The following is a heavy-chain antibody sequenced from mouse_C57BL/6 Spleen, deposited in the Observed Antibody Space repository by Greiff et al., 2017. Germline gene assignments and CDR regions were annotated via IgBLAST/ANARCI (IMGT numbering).Heavy chain of an antibody. Sequence: VQLQQSGPELVKPGASVKISCKASGYTFPDYYINWVKQRPGQGLEWIGWFYPGSGNTKYNEKFKGKATLTVDTSSSTAYMQLSSLTSEDSAVYFCARGDDYPWCAYWGQGTLVTVSA. J-gene: IGHJ3*01. CDR2: FYPGSGNT. D-gene: IGHD2-4*01. CDR1: GYTFPDYY. CDR3: ARGDDYPWCAY. V-gene: IGHV1-84*01.